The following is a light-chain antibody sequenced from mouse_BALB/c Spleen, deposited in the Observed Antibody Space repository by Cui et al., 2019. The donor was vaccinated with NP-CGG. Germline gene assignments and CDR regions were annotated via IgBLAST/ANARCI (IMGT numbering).Light chain of an antibody. V-gene: IGLV1*01. CDR1: IGAVTTNNY. Sequence: QAVLSQESAPTTSPGETVTLTCRSSIGAVTTNNYANWVQEKPDHLFTGLIGGTNNRAPGVPARFSGSLIGDKAALTITGAQTEDEAIYFCALWYSNHWVFGGGTKLTVL. J-gene: IGLJ1*01. CDR2: GTN. CDR3: ALWYSNHWV.